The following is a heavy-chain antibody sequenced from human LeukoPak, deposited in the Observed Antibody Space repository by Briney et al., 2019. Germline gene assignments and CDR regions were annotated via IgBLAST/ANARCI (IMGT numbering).Heavy chain of an antibody. CDR3: ARDSVTPNYPRPFDY. J-gene: IGHJ4*02. V-gene: IGHV1-69*06. Sequence: ASVKVSCKASGGTFSSYAISWVRQAPGQGLEWTGGIIPIFGTANYAQKFQGRVTITADKSTSTAYMELSSLRSEDTAVYYCARDSVTPNYPRPFDYWGQGTLVTVSS. D-gene: IGHD1-7*01. CDR1: GGTFSSYA. CDR2: IIPIFGTA.